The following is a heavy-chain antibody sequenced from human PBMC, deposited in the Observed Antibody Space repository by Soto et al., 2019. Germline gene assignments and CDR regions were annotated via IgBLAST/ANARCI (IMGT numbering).Heavy chain of an antibody. J-gene: IGHJ5*02. V-gene: IGHV3-48*02. D-gene: IGHD3-16*01. CDR3: ARGSTWGTAWFDP. Sequence: EVQLVESGGGLVQPGVSLRLSCAASGFTFSSYSMNWVRQAPGQGLKWVSYISSSSTIYYADSVKGRFTISRDNAKSSLDQQMNSLRDEDTAVYYCARGSTWGTAWFDPWGQGTLVTVSS. CDR1: GFTFSSYS. CDR2: ISSSSTI.